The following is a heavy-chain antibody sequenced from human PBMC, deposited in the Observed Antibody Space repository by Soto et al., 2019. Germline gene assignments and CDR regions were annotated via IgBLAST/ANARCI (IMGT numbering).Heavy chain of an antibody. CDR1: GFTFNSYS. J-gene: IGHJ4*02. V-gene: IGHV3-21*01. D-gene: IGHD2-15*01. Sequence: GGSLRLSCAASGFTFNSYSMNWVRQAPGKGLEWVSSMSRSSRYIYYADSVKGRFTISRDNARNSVYLQMNSLRAEDTAAYYCARDGGVAATLANYFDYWRQGTLVTVSS. CDR2: MSRSSRYI. CDR3: ARDGGVAATLANYFDY.